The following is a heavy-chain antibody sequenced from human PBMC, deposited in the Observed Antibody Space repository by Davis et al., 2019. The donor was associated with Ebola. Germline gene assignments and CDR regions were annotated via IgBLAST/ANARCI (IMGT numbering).Heavy chain of an antibody. CDR1: GYTFTRYG. J-gene: IGHJ5*02. D-gene: IGHD3-16*01. CDR2: ISAYNGKT. V-gene: IGHV1-18*01. CDR3: ARDIAMIRGGRFDH. Sequence: AASVTVSCKASGYTFTRYGITWVRQAPGPGLEWMAWISAYNGKTNYAQKFQGRVTMTTDTSTSTAYMELRSLRSDDTAVYYCARDIAMIRGGRFDHWGQGTLVSVSS.